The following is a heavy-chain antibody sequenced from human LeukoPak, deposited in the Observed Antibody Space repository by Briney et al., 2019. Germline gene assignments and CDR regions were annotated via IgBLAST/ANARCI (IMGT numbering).Heavy chain of an antibody. J-gene: IGHJ3*02. CDR2: ISIKGGST. CDR1: GFTFSSYA. CDR3: VKESRVVRGVIMDAFDM. Sequence: GGSLRLSCSASGFTFSSYAMHWVRQAPGKGLEYVSGISIKGGSTDYADSVQGRFTISRDNSKNTVYLQMSSLRAEDTAVYYCVKESRVVRGVIMDAFDMWGQGTMVTVSS. D-gene: IGHD3-10*01. V-gene: IGHV3-64D*06.